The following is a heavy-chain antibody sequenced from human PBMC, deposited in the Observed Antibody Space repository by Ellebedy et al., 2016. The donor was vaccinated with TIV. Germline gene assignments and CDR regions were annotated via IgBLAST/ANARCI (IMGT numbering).Heavy chain of an antibody. V-gene: IGHV4-39*07. J-gene: IGHJ4*02. CDR1: GGSVGNKLYY. CDR3: ARPSGSYWYCEF. Sequence: MPSETLSLTCTVSGGSVGNKLYYWGWIRQSPGKGLEYIGSINYSGANYYNPSLKSRATISIDTSKNQFSLRLRSLTAADSAVYYCARPSGSYWYCEFWGKGSLVSVSS. D-gene: IGHD1-26*01. CDR2: INYSGAN.